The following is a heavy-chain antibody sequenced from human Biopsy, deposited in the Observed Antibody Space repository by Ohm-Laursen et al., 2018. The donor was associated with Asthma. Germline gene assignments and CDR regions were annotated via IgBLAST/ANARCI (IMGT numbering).Heavy chain of an antibody. V-gene: IGHV3-23*01. Sequence: SLRLPCTASGFSFSSYAMSWVRQAPGQGLEWVSSVSLNGENTYYTDSVKGRFTISRDNPENTLYLQMSSLGAEDTAIYYCAKDKVGAANSYQYGMDVWGQGTTVTVSS. J-gene: IGHJ6*02. CDR3: AKDKVGAANSYQYGMDV. CDR2: VSLNGENT. D-gene: IGHD1-26*01. CDR1: GFSFSSYA.